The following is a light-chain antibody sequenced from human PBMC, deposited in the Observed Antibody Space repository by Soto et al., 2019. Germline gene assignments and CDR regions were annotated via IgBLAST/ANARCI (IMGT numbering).Light chain of an antibody. J-gene: IGLJ1*01. CDR1: RSDVGSYNY. CDR2: GVS. V-gene: IGLV2-14*01. CDR3: SSYTRSTTRV. Sequence: QSVLTQPASVSGSPGQSITISCTGTRSDVGSYNYVSWYQQHPGKTPKLMIYGVSNRPSGVSNRFSGSKSGNTASLTISGLQAEDEADYYCSSYTRSTTRVFGTGTKVTVL.